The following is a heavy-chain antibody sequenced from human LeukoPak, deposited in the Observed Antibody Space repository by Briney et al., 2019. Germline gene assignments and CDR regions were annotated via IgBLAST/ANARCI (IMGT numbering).Heavy chain of an antibody. CDR3: ARFTGYYDILTGYSVYFDY. CDR2: ISDSGGST. V-gene: IGHV3-23*01. D-gene: IGHD3-9*01. CDR1: GFTFSSYA. J-gene: IGHJ4*02. Sequence: GGSLRLSCAASGFTFSSYAMSWVRQAPGKGLEWVSSISDSGGSTYYADSVKGRFTISRDNSKNTLYLQMSSLRAEDTAVYYCARFTGYYDILTGYSVYFDYRGQGTLVTVSS.